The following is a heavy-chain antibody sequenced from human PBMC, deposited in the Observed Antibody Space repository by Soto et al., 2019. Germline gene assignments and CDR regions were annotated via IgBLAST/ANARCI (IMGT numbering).Heavy chain of an antibody. Sequence: PGQGLEWMGWINPNSGGTNYAQKFQGWVTMTRDTSISTAYMELSRLRSDDTAVYYCERAGGYGGNSWFDYWGQGTLVTVSS. V-gene: IGHV1-2*04. CDR3: ERAGGYGGNSWFDY. J-gene: IGHJ4*02. CDR2: INPNSGGT. D-gene: IGHD4-17*01.